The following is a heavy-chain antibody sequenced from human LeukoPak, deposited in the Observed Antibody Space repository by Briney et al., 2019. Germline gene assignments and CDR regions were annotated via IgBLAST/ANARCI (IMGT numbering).Heavy chain of an antibody. CDR3: ARDLYCSSTTCYWFDL. CDR1: GGSISSYY. Sequence: PSETLSLTCTVSGGSISSYYWSWIRQPPGKGLEWIGYIDYSGSTNYNPSLKSRVTISVDTSKNQFSLRLRSVTAADTAVYYCARDLYCSSTTCYWFDLWGQGMLVTVSS. V-gene: IGHV4-59*12. CDR2: IDYSGST. J-gene: IGHJ5*02. D-gene: IGHD2-2*01.